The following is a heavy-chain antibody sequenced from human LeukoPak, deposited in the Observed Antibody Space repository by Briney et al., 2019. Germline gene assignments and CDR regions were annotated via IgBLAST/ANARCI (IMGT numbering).Heavy chain of an antibody. J-gene: IGHJ4*02. V-gene: IGHV3-21*06. CDR2: VSNSGDYI. Sequence: GGSLRLSCATSGFTFSSYSMNWVRQAPGKGLEWVSSVSNSGDYIHYADSVKGRFTISRDNSKNSLYLQMNSLRAEDTAVYYCARALIGYYFDYWGQGTLVTVSS. D-gene: IGHD2-8*01. CDR3: ARALIGYYFDY. CDR1: GFTFSSYS.